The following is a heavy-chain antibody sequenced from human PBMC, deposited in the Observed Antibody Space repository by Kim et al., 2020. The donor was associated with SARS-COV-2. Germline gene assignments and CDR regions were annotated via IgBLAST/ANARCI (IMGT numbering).Heavy chain of an antibody. V-gene: IGHV3-23*01. CDR1: GFTFSSYA. CDR2: ISGSGGST. J-gene: IGHJ6*02. Sequence: GGSLRLSCAASGFTFSSYAMSWVRQAPGKGLEWVSAISGSGGSTYYADSVKGRFTISRDNSKNTLYLQMNSLRAEDTAVYYCAKAGRGTGPAAIGYYYYGMDVWGQGTTVTVSS. D-gene: IGHD2-2*01. CDR3: AKAGRGTGPAAIGYYYYGMDV.